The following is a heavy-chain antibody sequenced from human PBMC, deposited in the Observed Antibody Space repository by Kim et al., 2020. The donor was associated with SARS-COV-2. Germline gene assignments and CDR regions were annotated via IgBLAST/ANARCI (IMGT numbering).Heavy chain of an antibody. J-gene: IGHJ4*02. Sequence: GGSLRLSCEASGFTFSTFWMDWVRQDPGKGLVWVSRVNTDGSDTSYADSVKGRFTISRDNAKNTLYLQMNSLRADDTALYYCTRAIIGTNTFDSWGQGTLVTVSS. CDR1: GFTFSTFW. D-gene: IGHD1-7*01. CDR2: VNTDGSDT. V-gene: IGHV3-74*01. CDR3: TRAIIGTNTFDS.